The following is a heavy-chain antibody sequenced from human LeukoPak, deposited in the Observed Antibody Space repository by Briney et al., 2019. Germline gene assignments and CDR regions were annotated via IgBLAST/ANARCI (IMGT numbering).Heavy chain of an antibody. CDR1: GFSFSSFS. CDR3: EKSPGDSFFDV. J-gene: IGHJ4*02. D-gene: IGHD4-11*01. CDR2: ISCSGT. V-gene: IGHV3-23*01. Sequence: GGSLRLSCVGTGFSFSSFSMNWVRQAPGKGLEWVATISCSGTYYLDSVKVRFTISRDDYRSTVYLHMNSLRADDTAIYYCEKSPGDSFFDVWGQGTLVTVSS.